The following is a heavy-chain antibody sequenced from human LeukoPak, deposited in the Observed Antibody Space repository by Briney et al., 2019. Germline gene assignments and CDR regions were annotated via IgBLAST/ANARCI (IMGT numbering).Heavy chain of an antibody. CDR3: ARIGVTSFDY. V-gene: IGHV3-7*01. CDR1: GFTFSSSW. J-gene: IGHJ4*02. CDR2: IKQDGSDK. Sequence: GGSLRLSCAASGFTFSSSWMSWVRQAPGKGLEWVAHIKQDGSDKYYVDSVKGRFTISRDNAKNSLYLQMNSLRADDTAMYYCARIGVTSFDYRGQGTLVTVSS. D-gene: IGHD3-10*01.